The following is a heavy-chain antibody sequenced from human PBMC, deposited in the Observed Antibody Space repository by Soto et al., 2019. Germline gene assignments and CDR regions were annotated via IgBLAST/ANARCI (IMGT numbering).Heavy chain of an antibody. V-gene: IGHV4-31*03. CDR3: ARVEYGDYVVDY. Sequence: QVQLQQSGPGLVKPSQTLSLTCTVSGGSISSGGYYWSWIRQHPAKGLEWIGYIYYSGSTYYNPSLKSRVTISVDTSKNQFSLKLSSVTAADTAVYYCARVEYGDYVVDYWGQGTLVTVS. J-gene: IGHJ4*02. CDR2: IYYSGST. D-gene: IGHD4-17*01. CDR1: GGSISSGGYY.